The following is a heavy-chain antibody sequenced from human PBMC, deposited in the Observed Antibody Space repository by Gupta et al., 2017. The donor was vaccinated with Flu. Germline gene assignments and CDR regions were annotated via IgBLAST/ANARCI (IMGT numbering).Heavy chain of an antibody. Sequence: QLQLQESCPGLVKPSATRSLTCTVSGCSISSSSYYWGWIRQPPGKGLEWIGSIYYSGSTYYNPSLKSRVTISVDTSKNQFSLKLSSVTAADTAVYYWARLQDTAMVIWFDPWGQGTLVTVSS. D-gene: IGHD5-18*01. CDR3: ARLQDTAMVIWFDP. CDR1: GCSISSSSYY. CDR2: IYYSGST. J-gene: IGHJ5*02. V-gene: IGHV4-39*01.